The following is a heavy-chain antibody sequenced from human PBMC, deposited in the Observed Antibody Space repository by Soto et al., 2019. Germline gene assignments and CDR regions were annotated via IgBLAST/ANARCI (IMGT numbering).Heavy chain of an antibody. CDR1: GGTFSSYA. V-gene: IGHV1-69*06. CDR3: ARDASGSSPYYYYGMDV. J-gene: IGHJ6*02. CDR2: IIPIFGTA. D-gene: IGHD1-26*01. Sequence: ASVKVSCKASGGTFSSYAISWVRQAPGQGLEWMGGIIPIFGTANYAQKFQGRVTITADKSTSTAYMELSSLRSEDTAVYYCARDASGSSPYYYYGMDVWGQGTTVTVSS.